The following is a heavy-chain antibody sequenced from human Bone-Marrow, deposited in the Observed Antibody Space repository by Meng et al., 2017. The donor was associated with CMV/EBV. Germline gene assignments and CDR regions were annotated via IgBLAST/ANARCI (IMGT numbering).Heavy chain of an antibody. D-gene: IGHD1-26*01. CDR3: VGSKDYYYYGMDV. CDR1: GFTFDDYT. V-gene: IGHV3-43*01. Sequence: GGSLRLSCAASGFTFDDYTMHWVRQAPGKGLEWVSLISWDGGSTYYADSVKGRFTISRDNSKNSLYLQMNSLRTEDTDLYYCVGSKDYYYYGMDVWGQGTTVTVSS. CDR2: ISWDGGST. J-gene: IGHJ6*02.